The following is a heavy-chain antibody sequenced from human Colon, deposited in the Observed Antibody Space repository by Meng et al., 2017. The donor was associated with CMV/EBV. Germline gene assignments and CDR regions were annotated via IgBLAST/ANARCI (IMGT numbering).Heavy chain of an antibody. CDR2: IDGRDGST. J-gene: IGHJ4*02. D-gene: IGHD1-26*01. CDR3: TKGAWVDY. Sequence: GESLKISCAASGFPFNTFDMSWVRQAPGKGLEWVSVIDGRDGSTFYADSVRGRFTISKENSDNRLHLQMNSLRVEDTALYYCTKGAWVDYLGQGTLVTVSS. V-gene: IGHV3-23*01. CDR1: GFPFNTFD.